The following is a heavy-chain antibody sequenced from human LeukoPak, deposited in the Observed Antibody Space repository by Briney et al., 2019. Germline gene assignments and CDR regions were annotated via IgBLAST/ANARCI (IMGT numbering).Heavy chain of an antibody. CDR2: ISGTSYI. CDR3: ARCRGGVDYDLLFDY. V-gene: IGHV3-69-1*01. CDR1: GFTFTNAW. D-gene: IGHD4-17*01. Sequence: GGSLRLSCAASGFTFTNAWMSWVRQAPGKGLEWVSPISGTSYIYYADSVKGRFTISRDNAKNSLYLQMNSLRAEDTAVYYCARCRGGVDYDLLFDYWGQGTLVTVSS. J-gene: IGHJ4*02.